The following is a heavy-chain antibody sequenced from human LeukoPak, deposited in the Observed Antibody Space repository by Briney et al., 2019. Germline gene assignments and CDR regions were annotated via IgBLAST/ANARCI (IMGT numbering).Heavy chain of an antibody. CDR2: ISDSGGST. Sequence: PGGSLRLSCAASVFTFSSYAMNWVRQAPGKGLEWVSTISDSGGSTYYADSVKGRFTISRDNSKNTLYLQVNSLRAEDTAVYYCAKDLIPSVVWGQGTLVTVSS. J-gene: IGHJ4*02. CDR1: VFTFSSYA. CDR3: AKDLIPSVV. D-gene: IGHD5/OR15-5a*01. V-gene: IGHV3-23*01.